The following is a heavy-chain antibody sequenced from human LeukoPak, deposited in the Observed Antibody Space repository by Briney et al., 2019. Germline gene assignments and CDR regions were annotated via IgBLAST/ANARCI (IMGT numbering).Heavy chain of an antibody. Sequence: GGSLRLSCAASGFTFSSYWMNWVRQAPGKGLEWVANIKQDGSEKYYVDSVKGRFTISRDNAKNSLYLQMNSLRAEDTAVYYCARDWGYCSGGNCYSVFDYWGQGTLVTVSS. V-gene: IGHV3-7*01. CDR1: GFTFSSYW. CDR2: IKQDGSEK. CDR3: ARDWGYCSGGNCYSVFDY. J-gene: IGHJ4*02. D-gene: IGHD2-15*01.